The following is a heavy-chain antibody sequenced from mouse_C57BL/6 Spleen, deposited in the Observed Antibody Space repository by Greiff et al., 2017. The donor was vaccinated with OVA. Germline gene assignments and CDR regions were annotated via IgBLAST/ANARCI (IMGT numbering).Heavy chain of an antibody. J-gene: IGHJ2*01. Sequence: VQLQQPGAELVRPGTSVKLSCKASGYTFTSYWMHWVKQRPGQGLEWIGVIDPSDSYTNYNQQFKGKATLTVDTSSSTAYMQLSSLTSEDSAVYYCARSGPYYFDYWGQGTTLTVSS. CDR1: GYTFTSYW. CDR2: IDPSDSYT. V-gene: IGHV1-59*01. CDR3: ARSGPYYFDY.